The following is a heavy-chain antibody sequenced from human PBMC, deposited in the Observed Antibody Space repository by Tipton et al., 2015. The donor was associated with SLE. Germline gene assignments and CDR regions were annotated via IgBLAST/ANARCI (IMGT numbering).Heavy chain of an antibody. CDR2: INHSGST. V-gene: IGHV4-39*07. CDR3: ARGGVVVVAATRWFDP. D-gene: IGHD2-15*01. CDR1: GGSISSGGYY. Sequence: TLSLTCTVSGGSISSGGYYWSRIRQPPGKGLEWIGEINHSGSTNYNPSLKSRVTISVDTSKNQFSLKLSSVTAADTAVYYCARGGVVVVAATRWFDPWGQGTLVTVSS. J-gene: IGHJ5*02.